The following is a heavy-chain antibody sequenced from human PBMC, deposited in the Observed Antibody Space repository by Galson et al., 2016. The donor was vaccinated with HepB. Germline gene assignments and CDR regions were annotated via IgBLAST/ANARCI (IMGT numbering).Heavy chain of an antibody. CDR2: IRPDGSDK. Sequence: SLRLSCAVPGFSFSSFWMSWVRRAPGKGLEWLANIRPDGSDKYHVDSVKGRFTISRDNAKNSLYLQMDSLTAEDTAVYYCARSLRDSNSGSGDYWGQGTQVTVSS. CDR3: ARSLRDSNSGSGDY. D-gene: IGHD3-10*01. CDR1: GFSFSSFW. J-gene: IGHJ4*02. V-gene: IGHV3-7*01.